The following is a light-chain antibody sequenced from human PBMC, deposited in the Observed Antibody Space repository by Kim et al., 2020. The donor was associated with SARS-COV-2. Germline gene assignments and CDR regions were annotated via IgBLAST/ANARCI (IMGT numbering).Light chain of an antibody. CDR2: QDS. CDR1: HLGSKY. CDR3: QAWDSSTAV. J-gene: IGLJ2*01. Sequence: SYELTQPPSVSVSPGQTATISCSGDHLGSKYACWYQQKPGQSPVLVIYQDSRRPSGIPERFSGSNSGNTATLTISGPQAMDEADYYCQAWDSSTAVFGGG. V-gene: IGLV3-1*01.